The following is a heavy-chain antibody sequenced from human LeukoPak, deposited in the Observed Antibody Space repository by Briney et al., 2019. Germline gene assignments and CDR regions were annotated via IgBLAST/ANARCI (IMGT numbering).Heavy chain of an antibody. CDR2: ISSSGSTI. CDR3: ESTDHPDSSGYYGVPL. V-gene: IGHV3-11*01. D-gene: IGHD3-22*01. CDR1: GFTFSDYY. Sequence: PGGSLRLSCAASGFTFSDYYMSWIRQAPGKGLEWVSYISSSGSTIYYADSVKGRFTISRDNAKNSLYLQMNSLRAEDTAVYYCESTDHPDSSGYYGVPLGGQGTLVTVSS. J-gene: IGHJ4*02.